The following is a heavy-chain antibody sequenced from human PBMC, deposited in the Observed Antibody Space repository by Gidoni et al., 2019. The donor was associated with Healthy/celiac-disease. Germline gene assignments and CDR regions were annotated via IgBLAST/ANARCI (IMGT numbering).Heavy chain of an antibody. CDR1: GFTVSSNY. Sequence: EVQLVESGGGLVQPGGSLRLSCAASGFTVSSNYMSWVRQAPGKGLEWVSVIYSGGSTYYADSVKGRFTISRDNSKNTLYLQMNSLRAEDTAVYYCARASMIVVGISPPQHWGQGTLVTVSS. J-gene: IGHJ1*01. D-gene: IGHD3-22*01. CDR3: ARASMIVVGISPPQH. CDR2: IYSGGST. V-gene: IGHV3-66*01.